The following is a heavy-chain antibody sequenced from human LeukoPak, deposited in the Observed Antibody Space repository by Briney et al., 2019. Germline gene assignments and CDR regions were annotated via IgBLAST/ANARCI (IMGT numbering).Heavy chain of an antibody. J-gene: IGHJ3*02. CDR1: GFTFSSYE. D-gene: IGHD3-22*01. CDR2: ISSSGSTI. CDR3: ARDLDYYDSSGYPRPLDAFDI. Sequence: HGGSLKLSCAASGFTFSSYEMNWVRKAPGKGLEGDSYISSSGSTIYYADSVKGRFTISRDNAKNSLYLQMNSLRAEDTAVYYCARDLDYYDSSGYPRPLDAFDIWGQGTMVTVSS. V-gene: IGHV3-48*03.